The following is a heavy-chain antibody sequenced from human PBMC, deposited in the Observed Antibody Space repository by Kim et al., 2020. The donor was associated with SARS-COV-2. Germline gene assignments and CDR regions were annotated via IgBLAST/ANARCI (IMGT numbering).Heavy chain of an antibody. D-gene: IGHD3-10*01. Sequence: LKSRVTISVDTSKNQFSLKLSSVTAADTAVYYCARVGENGFTIGETYFDYWGQGTLVTVSS. CDR3: ARVGENGFTIGETYFDY. V-gene: IGHV4-34*01. J-gene: IGHJ4*02.